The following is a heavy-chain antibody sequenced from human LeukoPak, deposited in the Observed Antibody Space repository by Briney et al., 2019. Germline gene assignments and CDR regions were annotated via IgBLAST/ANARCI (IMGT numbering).Heavy chain of an antibody. CDR3: ASRADYSKLPYFDY. D-gene: IGHD4-11*01. CDR1: GGSISSGGYY. Sequence: SETLSLTCTVSGGSISSGGYYWTWIRQHPGKGLEWIGYIYYSGGTYYNPSLKSRVTISVDASKNQFSLKLSSMTAADTAVYYCASRADYSKLPYFDYWGQGTLVTVSS. V-gene: IGHV4-31*03. CDR2: IYYSGGT. J-gene: IGHJ4*02.